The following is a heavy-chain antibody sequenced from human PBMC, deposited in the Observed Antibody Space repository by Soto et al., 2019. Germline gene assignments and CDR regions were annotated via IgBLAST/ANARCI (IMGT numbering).Heavy chain of an antibody. V-gene: IGHV6-1*01. Sequence: SQTLSLTCAISGDSVSSNSAAWNWIRQSPSRGLEWLGRTYYRSKWYNDYAVSVKSRITINPDTSKNQFSLQLNSVTPEDTAVYYCARDSRGIAAAAAYNWFDPWGQGNLVTFSS. CDR1: GDSVSSNSAA. D-gene: IGHD6-13*01. CDR3: ARDSRGIAAAAAYNWFDP. CDR2: TYYRSKWYN. J-gene: IGHJ5*02.